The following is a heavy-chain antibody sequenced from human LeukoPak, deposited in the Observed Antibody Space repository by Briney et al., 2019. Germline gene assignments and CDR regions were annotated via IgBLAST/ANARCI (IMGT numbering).Heavy chain of an antibody. Sequence: ASVKVSCKASGYTFTGYYMHWVRQAPGQGLEWMGWINPNSGGTNYAQKFQGRVTMTRDTSISTAYMELSRLRSDDTAVYCCARVDSSGYYYGNYFDYWGQGTLVTVSS. D-gene: IGHD3-22*01. CDR3: ARVDSSGYYYGNYFDY. CDR2: INPNSGGT. V-gene: IGHV1-2*02. J-gene: IGHJ4*02. CDR1: GYTFTGYY.